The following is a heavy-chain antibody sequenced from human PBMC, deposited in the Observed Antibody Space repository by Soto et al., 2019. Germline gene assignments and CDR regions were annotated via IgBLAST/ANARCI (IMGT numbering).Heavy chain of an antibody. D-gene: IGHD3-10*01. CDR1: GGTFSSYA. Sequence: QVQLVQSGAEVKKPGSSVKVSCKASGGTFSSYAISWVRQAPGQGLEWMGGIIPIFGTANYAQKFQGRVTITADESTSTAYMELSSLRSEDTAVYYSAREVVRGVIISQFDYWGQGTLVTVSS. CDR2: IIPIFGTA. CDR3: AREVVRGVIISQFDY. J-gene: IGHJ4*02. V-gene: IGHV1-69*01.